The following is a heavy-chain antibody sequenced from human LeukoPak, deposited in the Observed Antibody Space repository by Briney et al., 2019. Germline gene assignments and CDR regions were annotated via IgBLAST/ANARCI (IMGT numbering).Heavy chain of an antibody. V-gene: IGHV3-21*01. Sequence: KSGGSLRLSCAASGFTFSSYSMNWVRQAPGKGLEWVSSISSSSSYIYYADSVKGRFTISRDNAKNSLYLQMNSLRAEDTAVYYCAREFSAGGAYFDYWGQGTLVTVSS. CDR1: GFTFSSYS. D-gene: IGHD1-26*01. CDR2: ISSSSSYI. J-gene: IGHJ4*02. CDR3: AREFSAGGAYFDY.